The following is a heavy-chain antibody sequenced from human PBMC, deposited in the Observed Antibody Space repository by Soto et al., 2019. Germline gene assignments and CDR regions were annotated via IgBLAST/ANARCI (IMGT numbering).Heavy chain of an antibody. CDR1: GYSFTSYW. J-gene: IGHJ6*02. CDR2: IDPSDSYT. Sequence: PGESLKISCKGSGYSFTSYWISWVRQMPVKGLEWMGRIDPSDSYTNYSPSFQGHVTISADKSISTAYLQWSSLKASDTAMYYCASSCGGSCYRRERTYYYYYGMDVWGQGTTVTVSS. D-gene: IGHD2-15*01. V-gene: IGHV5-10-1*01. CDR3: ASSCGGSCYRRERTYYYYYGMDV.